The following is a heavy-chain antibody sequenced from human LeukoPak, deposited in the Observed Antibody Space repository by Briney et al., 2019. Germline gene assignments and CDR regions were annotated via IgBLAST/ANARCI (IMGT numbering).Heavy chain of an antibody. D-gene: IGHD4-23*01. J-gene: IGHJ3*02. Sequence: GGSLRLSCAASGFTFSAYEMNWVRQAPGRGLEWVSYIGSSGSTVYYADSVKGRFTISRDNAKNSLYMQMESLRDEDTAIYYCARDTLEYSNSPDALDIWGQGTMVTVSS. CDR2: IGSSGSTV. CDR1: GFTFSAYE. CDR3: ARDTLEYSNSPDALDI. V-gene: IGHV3-48*03.